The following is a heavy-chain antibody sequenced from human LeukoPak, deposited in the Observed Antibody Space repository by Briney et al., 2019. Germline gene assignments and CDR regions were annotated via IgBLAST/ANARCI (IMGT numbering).Heavy chain of an antibody. D-gene: IGHD2-2*01. Sequence: ASVKVSCKASGYTFTDYYMHWVRQAPGQGLEWMGWINPNSGGTNYAQKFQGRVTMTRDTFISTAYMELSRLRSDDTAVYYCASKDCSSTSCYLGWFDPWGQGTLVTVSS. CDR2: INPNSGGT. J-gene: IGHJ5*02. V-gene: IGHV1-2*02. CDR1: GYTFTDYY. CDR3: ASKDCSSTSCYLGWFDP.